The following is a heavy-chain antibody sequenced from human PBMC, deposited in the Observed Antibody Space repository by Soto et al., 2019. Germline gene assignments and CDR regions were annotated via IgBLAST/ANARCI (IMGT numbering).Heavy chain of an antibody. V-gene: IGHV3-15*01. J-gene: IGHJ4*02. Sequence: EVQLVESGGGLVKPGGSLRLSCAASGFTFSNAWMSWVRQAPGKGLEWVGRIKSKTDGGTTDYAAPVKGRFTISRDDSKNTLYLQMNSLKTEDTAVYYCTTDYSGSYYVAGFDYWGQGTLVTVSS. CDR3: TTDYSGSYYVAGFDY. D-gene: IGHD1-26*01. CDR2: IKSKTDGGTT. CDR1: GFTFSNAW.